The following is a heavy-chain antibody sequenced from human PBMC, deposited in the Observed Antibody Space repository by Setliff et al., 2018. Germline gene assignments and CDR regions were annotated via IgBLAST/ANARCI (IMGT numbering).Heavy chain of an antibody. Sequence: PGGSLRLSCAASGFTFSSYSMNWVRQAPGKGLEWVSYITSSSTIDYADSVKGRFTVSRDDAKNSLYLQMNSLRAEDTAIYYCARLGLVWSDAFDIWGQGTMVTVSS. V-gene: IGHV3-48*01. CDR1: GFTFSSYS. D-gene: IGHD2-21*01. J-gene: IGHJ3*02. CDR2: ITSSSTI. CDR3: ARLGLVWSDAFDI.